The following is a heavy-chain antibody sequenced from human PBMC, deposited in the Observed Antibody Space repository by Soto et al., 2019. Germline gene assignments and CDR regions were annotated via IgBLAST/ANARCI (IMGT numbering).Heavy chain of an antibody. CDR3: ARGRVAARRKYFDY. Sequence: QVQLQQWGAGLLKPSETLSLTCAVYGGSFSGYYWSWIRQPPGKGLEWIGEINHSGSTNYNPSLKSRVTISVDTSENQFSLKLSSVTAADTAVYYCARGRVAARRKYFDYWGQGTLVTVSS. V-gene: IGHV4-34*01. D-gene: IGHD6-6*01. J-gene: IGHJ4*02. CDR1: GGSFSGYY. CDR2: INHSGST.